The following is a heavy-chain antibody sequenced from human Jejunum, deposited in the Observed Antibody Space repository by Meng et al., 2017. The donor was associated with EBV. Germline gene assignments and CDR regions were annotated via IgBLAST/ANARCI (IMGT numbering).Heavy chain of an antibody. CDR1: GFTLSDYY. V-gene: IGHV3-72*01. J-gene: IGHJ4*02. D-gene: IGHD1-26*01. CDR2: SLNKADT. CDR3: AKDKRGSYDY. Sequence: EVQLVESXGGLVQPGGSLRLSCAASGFTLSDYYMDWVRQAPGKGLEWVGRSLNKADTHYAASVRGRFTISRDDSKNSLYLQMNSLKTEDTAVYYCAKDKRGSYDYWGQGTLVTVSS.